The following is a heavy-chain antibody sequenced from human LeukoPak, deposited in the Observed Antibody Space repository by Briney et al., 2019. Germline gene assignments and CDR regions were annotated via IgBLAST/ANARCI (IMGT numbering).Heavy chain of an antibody. D-gene: IGHD5-18*01. CDR1: GGTFSSYA. J-gene: IGHJ6*02. CDR3: ARVRAHGSPFMYQLSKSDGYGSYYYYGMDV. V-gene: IGHV1-69*13. CDR2: IIPIFGTA. Sequence: GASVNVSCKASGGTFSSYAISWVRQAPGQGLEWMGGIIPIFGTANYAQKFQGRVTITADESTSTAYMELSSLRSEDTAVYYCARVRAHGSPFMYQLSKSDGYGSYYYYGMDVWGQGTTVTVSS.